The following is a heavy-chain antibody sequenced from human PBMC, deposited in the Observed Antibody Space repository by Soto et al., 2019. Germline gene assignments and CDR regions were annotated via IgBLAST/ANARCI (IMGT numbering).Heavy chain of an antibody. J-gene: IGHJ5*02. CDR2: INHSGST. CDR1: GGSFSGYY. V-gene: IGHV4-34*01. CDR3: ASAGYCSSTSCYKGSWFDP. Sequence: SETLSLTCAVCGGSFSGYYWSWIHQPPGKXLEWIGEINHSGSTNYNPSLKSRVTISVDTSKNQFSLKLSSVTAADTAVYYCASAGYCSSTSCYKGSWFDPWGQGTLVTVSS. D-gene: IGHD2-2*02.